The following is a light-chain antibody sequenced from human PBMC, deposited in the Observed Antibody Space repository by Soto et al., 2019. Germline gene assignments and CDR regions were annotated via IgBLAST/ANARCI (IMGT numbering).Light chain of an antibody. CDR2: DVS. Sequence: QSALTQPRSVSGSPGQSVNITCTGTSSDVGAYNYVSWYQQHPGKVPKLMIYDVSRRPSGVPDRFSGSKSGNTASLTISGLQADDEADYYCCSYAGSYILVFGGGTKLTVL. CDR3: CSYAGSYILV. J-gene: IGLJ3*02. V-gene: IGLV2-11*01. CDR1: SSDVGAYNY.